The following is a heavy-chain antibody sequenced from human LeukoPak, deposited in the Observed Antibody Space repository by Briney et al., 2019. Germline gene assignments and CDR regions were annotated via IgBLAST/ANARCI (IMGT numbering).Heavy chain of an antibody. CDR2: ISSSSSYI. D-gene: IGHD1-1*01. V-gene: IGHV3-21*01. Sequence: GGSLRLSCVASGFTFSSYGMHWVRQAPGKGLEWVSSISSSSSYIYYADSVKGRFTISRDNAKNSLYLQMNRLRAEDTAVYYCAREKQLERLAFGKEGSAFDYWGQGTLVTVSS. J-gene: IGHJ4*02. CDR3: AREKQLERLAFGKEGSAFDY. CDR1: GFTFSSYG.